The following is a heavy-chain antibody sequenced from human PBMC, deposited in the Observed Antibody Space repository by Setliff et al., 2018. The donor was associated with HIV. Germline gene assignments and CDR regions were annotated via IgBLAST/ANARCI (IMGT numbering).Heavy chain of an antibody. CDR2: IFYSGSS. J-gene: IGHJ5*02. CDR3: ARRTYGSGRFDP. Sequence: SETLSLTCTVSGCAFNTSASYWGWIRQPPGKGLEYIGGIFYSGSSYYNPSLKSRVTISVDTSTNQFSLQLSPVTAADTAVYYWARRTYGSGRFDPWGQGTLVTVSS. CDR1: GCAFNTSASY. V-gene: IGHV4-39*07. D-gene: IGHD6-19*01.